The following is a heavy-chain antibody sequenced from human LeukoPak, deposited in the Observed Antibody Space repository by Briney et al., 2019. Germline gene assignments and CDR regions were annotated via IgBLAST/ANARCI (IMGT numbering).Heavy chain of an antibody. D-gene: IGHD2-2*01. Sequence: SETLSLTCAVSGYSISSGYYWGWIRQPPGKGMECIGNIYHSGSTYYNPSLKSRVTISVDTSKNQFSLNLSSVTASDTAVYYCARVSTRSAFEFWGQGTMVSVSS. V-gene: IGHV4-38-2*01. CDR3: ARVSTRSAFEF. J-gene: IGHJ3*01. CDR1: GYSISSGYY. CDR2: IYHSGST.